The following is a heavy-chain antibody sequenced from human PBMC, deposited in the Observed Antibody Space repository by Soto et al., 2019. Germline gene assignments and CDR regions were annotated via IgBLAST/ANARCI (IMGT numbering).Heavy chain of an antibody. V-gene: IGHV4-39*01. Sequence: SETLSLTCNVSGGSISSSSYYWGWIRQPPGKGLEWIGHIFHTGSTYYNPSLKSRVTISVDTSKNQFSLKLSSVTATDTAVYYCARRRIVVTTNFDYWGQGTLATVSS. CDR2: IFHTGST. D-gene: IGHD1-26*01. CDR3: ARRRIVVTTNFDY. J-gene: IGHJ4*02. CDR1: GGSISSSSYY.